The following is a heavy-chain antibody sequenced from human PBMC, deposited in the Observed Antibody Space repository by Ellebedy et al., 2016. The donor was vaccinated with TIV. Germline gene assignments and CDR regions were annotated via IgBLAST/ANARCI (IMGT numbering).Heavy chain of an antibody. J-gene: IGHJ6*02. V-gene: IGHV3-64D*06. CDR3: AKPIYGDYISFYFYGMDD. Sequence: GGSLRLSCSGSGFTFSSHAMHWVRQAPGKGLEYVSAISSDGGRTFYTDAVKDRFTISRDNSKNTLYLQITNLRPEDTAVYYFAKPIYGDYISFYFYGMDDWGRGTTVTVSS. CDR1: GFTFSSHA. D-gene: IGHD4-17*01. CDR2: ISSDGGRT.